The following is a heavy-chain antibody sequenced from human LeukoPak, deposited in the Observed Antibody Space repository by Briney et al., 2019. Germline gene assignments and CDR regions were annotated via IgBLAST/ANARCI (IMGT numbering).Heavy chain of an antibody. D-gene: IGHD5-24*01. J-gene: IGHJ4*02. CDR3: SRARDGYKDYFDY. Sequence: GGSLRLSCTASGFTFSRYWMHCVRQAPRKGLAWVSRVHSNRIRSTYADSVKGRFTISRDNARNELYLQIDSLRAEDTAVYYCSRARDGYKDYFDYWGQGTLVTVSS. V-gene: IGHV3-74*01. CDR2: VHSNRIRS. CDR1: GFTFSRYW.